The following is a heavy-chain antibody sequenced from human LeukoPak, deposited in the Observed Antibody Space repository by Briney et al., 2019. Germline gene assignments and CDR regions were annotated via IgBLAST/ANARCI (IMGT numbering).Heavy chain of an antibody. Sequence: SSYGMHWIRQPPGKGLEWIGSIYYSGNTYYNPSLKSRVSISLDTSKNQFSLKLSSVTAADTAVYYCARRYYYDSSGRDPFDCWGQGTLVTVSS. V-gene: IGHV4-39*01. CDR3: ARRYYYDSSGRDPFDC. D-gene: IGHD3-22*01. CDR1: SSYG. CDR2: IYYSGNT. J-gene: IGHJ4*02.